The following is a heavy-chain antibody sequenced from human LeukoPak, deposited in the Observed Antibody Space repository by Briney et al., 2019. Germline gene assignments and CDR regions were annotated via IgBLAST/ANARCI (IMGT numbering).Heavy chain of an antibody. CDR2: IYYSGST. V-gene: IGHV4-39*07. CDR3: ARTVTEHYYYMDV. Sequence: SETLSLTCTVSGGSISSSSYYWGWIRQPPGKGLEWIGYIYYSGSTYYNPSLKSRVTISVDTSKNQFSLKLSSVTAADTAVYYCARTVTEHYYYMDVWGKGTTVTVSS. D-gene: IGHD4-11*01. J-gene: IGHJ6*03. CDR1: GGSISSSSYY.